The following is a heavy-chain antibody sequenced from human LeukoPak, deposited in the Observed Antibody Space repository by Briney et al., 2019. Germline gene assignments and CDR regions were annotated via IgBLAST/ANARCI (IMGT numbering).Heavy chain of an antibody. CDR2: INHSGST. CDR3: ARGDVGSYYPYFDY. Sequence: PSETLSLTCAVYGGSFSGYYRSWIRQPPGKGLEWIGEINHSGSTNYNPSLKSRVTISVDTSKNQFSLKLSSVTAADTAVYYCARGDVGSYYPYFDYWGQGTLVTVSS. CDR1: GGSFSGYY. J-gene: IGHJ4*02. V-gene: IGHV4-34*01. D-gene: IGHD1-26*01.